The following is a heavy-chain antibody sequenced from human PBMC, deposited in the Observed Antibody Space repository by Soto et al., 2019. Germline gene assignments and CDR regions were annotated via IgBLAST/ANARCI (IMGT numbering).Heavy chain of an antibody. CDR1: GYSISTNYY. D-gene: IGHD2-2*01. CDR3: ARDLYAAIYDAFNI. V-gene: IGHV4-38-2*02. Sequence: SATLSLTCAVSGYSISTNYYWGWLRQPPGKGLEWIGSIYHSGTTYYNPSLKSRVTISVDTSKNQFSLRLTSVTAADTAVYYCARDLYAAIYDAFNIWGQGTMVT. CDR2: IYHSGTT. J-gene: IGHJ3*02.